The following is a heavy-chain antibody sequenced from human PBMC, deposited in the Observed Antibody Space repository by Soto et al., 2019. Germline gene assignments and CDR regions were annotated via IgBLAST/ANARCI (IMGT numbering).Heavy chain of an antibody. CDR2: IFHSGST. CDR3: ARVYSGSYSDS. D-gene: IGHD1-26*01. J-gene: IGHJ4*02. Sequence: SETLSLTCAVYGGSIRSDNRWSWVRQPPGKVLEWIGEIFHSGSTNYNPSLKTRVTISVDESKNQFSLKVTSVTAADTAVYYCARVYSGSYSDSWGQGTLVTVS. CDR1: GGSIRSDNR. V-gene: IGHV4-4*02.